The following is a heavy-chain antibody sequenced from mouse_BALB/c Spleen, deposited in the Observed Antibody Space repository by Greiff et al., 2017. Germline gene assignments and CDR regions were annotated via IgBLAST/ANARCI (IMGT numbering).Heavy chain of an antibody. CDR3: ATPYYRYDDGFAY. J-gene: IGHJ3*01. V-gene: IGHV1-9*01. Sequence: QVQLQQSGAELMKPGASVKISCKATGYTFSSYWIEWVKQRPGHGLEWIGEILPGSGSTNYNEKFKGKATFTADTSSNTAYMQLSSLTSEDSAVYYCATPYYRYDDGFAYWGQGTLVTVSA. D-gene: IGHD2-14*01. CDR2: ILPGSGST. CDR1: GYTFSSYW.